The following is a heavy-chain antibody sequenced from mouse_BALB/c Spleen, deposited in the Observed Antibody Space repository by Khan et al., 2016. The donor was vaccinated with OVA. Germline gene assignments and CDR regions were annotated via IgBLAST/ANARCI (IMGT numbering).Heavy chain of an antibody. CDR1: GFSLTSYG. D-gene: IGHD2-13*01. J-gene: IGHJ1*01. CDR2: IWSGGST. CDR3: ARNGDYVHWYFDV. Sequence: QVQLKQSGPGLVQPSQSLSITCTVSGFSLTSYGVHWVRQSPGKGLEWRGVIWSGGSTDYNAAFISRLSISKDNSKSQVFFKMSSVQPNDTAIYYCARNGDYVHWYFDVWGAGTTVTVSS. V-gene: IGHV2-2*02.